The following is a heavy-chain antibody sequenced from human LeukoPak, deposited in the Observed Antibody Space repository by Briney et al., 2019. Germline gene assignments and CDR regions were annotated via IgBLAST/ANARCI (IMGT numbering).Heavy chain of an antibody. V-gene: IGHV3-21*01. CDR3: AREFYDSSGYYPLGY. D-gene: IGHD3-22*01. CDR2: ISSSSSYI. Sequence: PGGSLRLSCAASGFTFSSYSMNWVRQAPGKGLEWVSSISSSSSYIYYADSVKGRFTISRDNAKNSLYLQMNSLRAEDTAVYYCAREFYDSSGYYPLGYGGQGTLVTVSS. J-gene: IGHJ4*02. CDR1: GFTFSSYS.